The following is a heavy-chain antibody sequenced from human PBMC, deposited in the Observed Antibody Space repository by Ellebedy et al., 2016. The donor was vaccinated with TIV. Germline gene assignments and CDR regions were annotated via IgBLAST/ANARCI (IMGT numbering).Heavy chain of an antibody. D-gene: IGHD5-12*01. CDR1: GFTFNKYG. CDR2: IRSDGGNA. CDR3: ARDGSGYAIDY. V-gene: IGHV3-30*02. J-gene: IGHJ4*02. Sequence: GGSLRLSXAASGFTFNKYGMHWVRRAPGKGLEWVAFIRSDGGNAYYEDSVKGRFTISRDNSKNTLYLQINSLRAEDTAVYHCARDGSGYAIDYWGRGTLVIVSA.